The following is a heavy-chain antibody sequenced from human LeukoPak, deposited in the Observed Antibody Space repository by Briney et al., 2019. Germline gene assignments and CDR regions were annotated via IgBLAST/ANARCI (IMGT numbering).Heavy chain of an antibody. D-gene: IGHD1-7*01. V-gene: IGHV4-34*01. CDR2: INHSGST. Sequence: SETLSLTCAVYGGSFSGYYRSWIRQPPGKGLEWIGEINHSGSTNYNPSLKSRVTISVDTSKNQFSLKLSSVTAADTAVYYCARTDIITGTTGFDYWGQGTLVTVSS. J-gene: IGHJ4*02. CDR3: ARTDIITGTTGFDY. CDR1: GGSFSGYY.